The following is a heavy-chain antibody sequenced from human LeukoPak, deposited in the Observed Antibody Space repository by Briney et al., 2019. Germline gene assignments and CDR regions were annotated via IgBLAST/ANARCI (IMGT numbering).Heavy chain of an antibody. J-gene: IGHJ5*02. Sequence: GASVKVSCTASGYTFTSYDINWVRQATGQGLEWMGWMNPNSGNTGYAQKFQGRVTMTRNTSISTAYMELSSLRSEDTAVYYCARGRRSSGYRRTNWFDPWGQGTLVTVSS. V-gene: IGHV1-8*01. CDR2: MNPNSGNT. CDR1: GYTFTSYD. D-gene: IGHD6-19*01. CDR3: ARGRRSSGYRRTNWFDP.